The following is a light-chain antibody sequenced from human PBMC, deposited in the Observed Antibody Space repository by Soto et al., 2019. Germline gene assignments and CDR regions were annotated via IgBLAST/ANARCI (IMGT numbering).Light chain of an antibody. Sequence: DIQMTQSPSSLSASVGDRVTITCRASQSISTYLNWYQQKPGKAPKVLIYAASSLQSGVPSRFSGTGSGTDVILTISSLQPEDFATYYCQQSDSTPLTFGQGNKLEIK. V-gene: IGKV1-39*01. J-gene: IGKJ2*01. CDR3: QQSDSTPLT. CDR1: QSISTY. CDR2: AAS.